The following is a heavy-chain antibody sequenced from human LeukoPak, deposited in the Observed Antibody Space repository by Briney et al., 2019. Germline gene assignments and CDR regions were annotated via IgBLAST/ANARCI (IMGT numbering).Heavy chain of an antibody. CDR3: ATHSSYYDTSSYSGSYYFDY. CDR2: IYHSGST. D-gene: IGHD3-22*01. V-gene: IGHV4-4*02. Sequence: SETLSLTCAVSGGSISVSNCWNWVRQPPGKGLEWIGEIYHSGSTNYNPSLKSRVTISVDTSKNQFSLKLTSVTAADTAVFYCATHSSYYDTSSYSGSYYFDYWGQGTLVTVSS. CDR1: GGSISVSNC. J-gene: IGHJ4*02.